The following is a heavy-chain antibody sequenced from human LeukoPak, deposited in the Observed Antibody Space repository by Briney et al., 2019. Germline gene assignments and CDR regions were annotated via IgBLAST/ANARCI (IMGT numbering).Heavy chain of an antibody. D-gene: IGHD6-13*01. CDR2: ISGSGGST. CDR1: GFTFGNYA. Sequence: GGSLRLSCAASGFTFGNYAMSWVRQGPGKGLEWVSTISGSGGSTYYADSVKGRFTISRDNSKNTLFLQMNSLRADDTAVYFCAKDQKSIAATGYDYWGQGTLVTVSS. J-gene: IGHJ4*02. V-gene: IGHV3-23*01. CDR3: AKDQKSIAATGYDY.